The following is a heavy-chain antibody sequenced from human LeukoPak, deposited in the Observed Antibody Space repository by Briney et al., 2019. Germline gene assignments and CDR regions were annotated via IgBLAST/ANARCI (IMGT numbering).Heavy chain of an antibody. Sequence: SETLSLTCTVSGYSISSGYYWGWIRQPPGKGLEWIGSIYHSGSTYYNPSLKSRVTISVDTSKNQFSLKLSSVTAADTAVYYCARVFIAAAGPNWFDPWGQGTLVTDSS. CDR1: GYSISSGYY. CDR3: ARVFIAAAGPNWFDP. V-gene: IGHV4-38-2*02. CDR2: IYHSGST. J-gene: IGHJ5*02. D-gene: IGHD6-13*01.